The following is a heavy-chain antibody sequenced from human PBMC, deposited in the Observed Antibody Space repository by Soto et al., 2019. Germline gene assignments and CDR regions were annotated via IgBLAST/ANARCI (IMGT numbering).Heavy chain of an antibody. D-gene: IGHD3-22*01. CDR1: GFTFSSYS. CDR2: ISSSSSYI. CDR3: ARAQSSITMIVVVIRSSYGMDV. J-gene: IGHJ6*02. V-gene: IGHV3-21*01. Sequence: GSLRLSCAASGFTFSSYSLNWVRQAPGKGLEWVSSISSSSSYIYYADSVKGRFTISRDNAKNSLYLQMNSLRAEDTAVYYCARAQSSITMIVVVIRSSYGMDVWGQGTTVTVSS.